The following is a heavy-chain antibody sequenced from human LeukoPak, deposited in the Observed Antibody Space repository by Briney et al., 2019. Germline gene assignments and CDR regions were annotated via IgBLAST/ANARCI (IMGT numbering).Heavy chain of an antibody. V-gene: IGHV3-48*01. CDR2: ISSSSTTI. D-gene: IGHD2-15*01. CDR3: ARDRCSGSRCHSLSVGHMDV. CDR1: GLTFSSYS. Sequence: GRSLRLSCAASGLTFSSYSMNWVRQAPGKGLEWVSYISSSSTTIYYADSVKGRFTISRDNAKNSLYLQMNSLRAEDTALYYCARDRCSGSRCHSLSVGHMDVWGKGTTVTVSS. J-gene: IGHJ6*03.